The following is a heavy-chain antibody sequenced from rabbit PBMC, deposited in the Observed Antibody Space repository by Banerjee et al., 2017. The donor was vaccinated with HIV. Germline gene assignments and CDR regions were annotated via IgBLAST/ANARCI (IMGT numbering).Heavy chain of an antibody. Sequence: QEQLVESGGGLVQPEGSLTLTCTASGFSFSNYWICWVRQAPGKGLEWIGYIDPVFGSTHYASWVNARFTISSHNAQNTLSLQLNSLTAADTVTYFCARNYVNAFDPWGPGTLVTVS. D-gene: IGHD1-1*01. V-gene: IGHV1S47*01. CDR1: GFSFSNYW. J-gene: IGHJ2*01. CDR2: IDPVFGST. CDR3: ARNYVNAFDP.